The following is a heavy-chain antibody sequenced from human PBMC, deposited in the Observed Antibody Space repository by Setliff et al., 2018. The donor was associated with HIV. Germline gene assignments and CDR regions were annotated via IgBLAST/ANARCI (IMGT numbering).Heavy chain of an antibody. Sequence: PSETLSLTCAVYGGSFSGYYWSWIRQPPGKGLEWIGEINHSGSTNYNPSLKSRVTISVDTSKNQFSLKLGSVTAADTAVYYCARRGYCSSTSCYTWPRNWFDPGGQGTLVTVSS. CDR1: GGSFSGYY. D-gene: IGHD2-2*02. CDR3: ARRGYCSSTSCYTWPRNWFDP. CDR2: INHSGST. V-gene: IGHV4-34*01. J-gene: IGHJ5*02.